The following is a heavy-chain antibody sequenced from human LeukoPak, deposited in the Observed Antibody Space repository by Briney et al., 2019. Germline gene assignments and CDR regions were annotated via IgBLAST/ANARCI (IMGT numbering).Heavy chain of an antibody. CDR2: ISYGDGSNK. CDR1: GFTFSSYA. CDR3: ARESGGNTPYYFDY. Sequence: PGGSLRLSCAASGFTFSSYALHWVRQAPGKGLEWVAVISYGDGSNKYYADSVKGRFTISRDNSKNTLYLQMNSLRTEDTAVYYCARESGGNTPYYFDYWGQGTLVTVSS. D-gene: IGHD2-2*02. J-gene: IGHJ4*02. V-gene: IGHV3-30*04.